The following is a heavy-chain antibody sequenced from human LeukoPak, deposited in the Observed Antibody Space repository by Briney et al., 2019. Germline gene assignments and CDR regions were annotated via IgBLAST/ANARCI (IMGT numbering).Heavy chain of an antibody. CDR1: GYSFTTYW. V-gene: IGHV5-10-1*01. J-gene: IGHJ4*02. D-gene: IGHD6-13*01. CDR2: IAPSDSYT. Sequence: GESLKISCKASGYSFTTYWISWVRQMPGKGLEWVGRIAPSDSYTNYSPSFQGHVTISADKSINTAYLQWSSLKASDTAMYYCARHLRAYSSSWYFDYWGQGTLVTVSS. CDR3: ARHLRAYSSSWYFDY.